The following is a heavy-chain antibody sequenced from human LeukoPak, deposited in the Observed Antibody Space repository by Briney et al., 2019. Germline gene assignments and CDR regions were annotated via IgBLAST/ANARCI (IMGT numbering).Heavy chain of an antibody. J-gene: IGHJ3*02. Sequence: PGGSLRLSCAASGFTFSSYSMNWVRQAPGKGLEWVSYISSSSSTIYYADSVKGRFTISRDNAKNSLYLQMNSLRDDDTAVFYCARNFYDSSGYNHDAFDIWGQGTMVTVSS. V-gene: IGHV3-48*02. CDR1: GFTFSSYS. CDR3: ARNFYDSSGYNHDAFDI. D-gene: IGHD3-22*01. CDR2: ISSSSSTI.